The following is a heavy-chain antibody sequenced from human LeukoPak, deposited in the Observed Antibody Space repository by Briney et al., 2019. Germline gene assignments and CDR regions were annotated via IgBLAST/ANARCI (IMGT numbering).Heavy chain of an antibody. CDR1: GGSISSSSYY. D-gene: IGHD3-22*01. J-gene: IGHJ4*02. CDR3: ARGVAMIVVPHYFDF. Sequence: SETLSLTCTVSGGSISSSSYYWGWIRQPPGKGLEWIGSIYYSGSTYYNPSLKSRVTISVDTSKNQFSLKLSSVTAADTAVYYCARGVAMIVVPHYFDFWGQGTLVTVSS. CDR2: IYYSGST. V-gene: IGHV4-39*07.